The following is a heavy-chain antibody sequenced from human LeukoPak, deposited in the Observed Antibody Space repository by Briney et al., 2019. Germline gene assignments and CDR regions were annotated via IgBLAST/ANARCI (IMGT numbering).Heavy chain of an antibody. CDR1: GYNFSSHY. J-gene: IGHJ4*02. V-gene: IGHV1-2*02. D-gene: IGHD1-26*01. CDR2: IKPSDGDT. Sequence: GSSVKVSCKASGYNFSSHYMHWVRQAPGQGLEWMGWIKPSDGDTNYAQNFQGRVTMTRDTSISTAYMELSSLRSDDTAVYYCASPPLSSAMYYAHWGQGTPVTVSS. CDR3: ASPPLSSAMYYAH.